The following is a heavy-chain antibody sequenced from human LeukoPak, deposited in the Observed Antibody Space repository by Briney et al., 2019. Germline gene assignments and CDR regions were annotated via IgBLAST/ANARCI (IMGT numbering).Heavy chain of an antibody. CDR1: GGSISSGGYY. J-gene: IGHJ4*02. CDR2: IYYSGST. CDR3: ASMTRGYSYGLDY. V-gene: IGHV4-31*03. D-gene: IGHD5-18*01. Sequence: SETLSLTCTVSGGSISSGGYYWSWIRQHPGKGLEWIGYIYYSGSTYYNPSLKSRVTISVDTSKNQFSLKLSSVTAADTAVYYCASMTRGYSYGLDYWGQGTLVTVSS.